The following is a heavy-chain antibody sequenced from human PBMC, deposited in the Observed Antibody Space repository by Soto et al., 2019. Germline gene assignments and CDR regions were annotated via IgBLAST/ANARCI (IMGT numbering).Heavy chain of an antibody. CDR1: GYSFTNYW. CDR2: TYPGASDT. V-gene: IGHV5-51*01. J-gene: IGHJ4*02. CDR3: ARLGGASGTDYFAY. D-gene: IGHD3-10*01. Sequence: PGESLKISCKGSGYSFTNYWIGWVRQMPGKGLEWMGITYPGASDTRYSPSFQGQVTIPADKSISTASLQWSSLKASDTAMYYCARLGGASGTDYFAYWGQGTLVTVSS.